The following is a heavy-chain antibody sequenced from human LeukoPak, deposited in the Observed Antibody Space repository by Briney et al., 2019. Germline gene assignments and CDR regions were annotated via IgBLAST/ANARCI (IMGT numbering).Heavy chain of an antibody. V-gene: IGHV3-30-3*01. Sequence: GGSLRLSCAASGFTFSNYNMNWVRQAPGKGLEWVAFISYAGSNKYYADSVKGRFTISRDNSKNTLYLQMHSLRAEDTAVYYCAVDWYDSSGYGTFDYWGQGTLVTVSS. CDR2: ISYAGSNK. CDR3: AVDWYDSSGYGTFDY. CDR1: GFTFSNYN. J-gene: IGHJ4*02. D-gene: IGHD3-22*01.